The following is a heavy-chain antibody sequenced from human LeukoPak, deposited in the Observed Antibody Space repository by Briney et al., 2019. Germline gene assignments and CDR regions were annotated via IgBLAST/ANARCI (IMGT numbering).Heavy chain of an antibody. J-gene: IGHJ4*02. V-gene: IGHV4-34*01. CDR3: ARRGYYYDSSGYYDIYYFDY. CDR1: GGSISSYY. CDR2: INHSGST. D-gene: IGHD3-22*01. Sequence: SETLSLTCTVSGGSISSYYWSWIRQPPGKGLEWIGEINHSGSTNYNPSLKSRVTISVDTSKNQFSLKLSSVTAADTAVYYCARRGYYYDSSGYYDIYYFDYWGQGTLVTVSS.